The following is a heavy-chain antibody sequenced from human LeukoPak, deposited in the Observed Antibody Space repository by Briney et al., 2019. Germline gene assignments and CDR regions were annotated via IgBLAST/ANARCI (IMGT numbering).Heavy chain of an antibody. V-gene: IGHV4-31*03. CDR3: AREGSSSWGYYYYGMDV. D-gene: IGHD6-6*01. CDR1: GGSISSGGYY. Sequence: PSETLSLTCTVSGGSISSGGYYWSWIRQHPGKGLEWIGYIYYSGCTYYNPSLKSRVTISVDTSKNQFSLKLSSVTAADTAVYYCAREGSSSWGYYYYGMDVWGQGTTVTVSS. CDR2: IYYSGCT. J-gene: IGHJ6*02.